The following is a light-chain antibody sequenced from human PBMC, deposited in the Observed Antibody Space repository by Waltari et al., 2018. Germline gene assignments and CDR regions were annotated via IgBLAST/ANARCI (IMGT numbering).Light chain of an antibody. Sequence: DIQLTQSPSFLSGSVGDRVTITCRASQDMSSYLAWYQQKPGKAPKLLIYDASTVQSGVPSRFSGGGSGTEFTLTISSLQPEDFATYYCQQFSTYPLTFGGGTKVDIK. CDR3: QQFSTYPLT. J-gene: IGKJ4*01. V-gene: IGKV1-9*01. CDR2: DAS. CDR1: QDMSSY.